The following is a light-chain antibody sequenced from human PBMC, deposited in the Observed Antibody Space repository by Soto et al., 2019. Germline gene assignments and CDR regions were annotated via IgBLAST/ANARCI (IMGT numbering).Light chain of an antibody. J-gene: IGLJ2*01. V-gene: IGLV1-44*01. CDR3: AAWDDSLNGLVV. CDR1: SSNIGSNT. CDR2: SNN. Sequence: QPVLTQPPSASGTPGQRVTISCSGSSSNIGSNTVNWYQQLPGTAPKLLIYSNNQRPSGVPDRFSGPKSGTSASLAISGLQSEDEAAYYCAAWDDSLNGLVVFGGGTKLTVL.